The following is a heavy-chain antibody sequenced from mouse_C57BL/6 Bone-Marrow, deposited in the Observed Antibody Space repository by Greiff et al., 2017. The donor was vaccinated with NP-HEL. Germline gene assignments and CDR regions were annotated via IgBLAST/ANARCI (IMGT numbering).Heavy chain of an antibody. CDR3: ASPRYFDV. Sequence: DVKLQESGGDLVKPGGSLKLSCAASGFTFSSYGMSWVRQTPDKRLEWVATISSGGSYTYYPDSVKGRFTISRDNAKNTLYLQMSSLKSEDTAMYYCASPRYFDVWGTGTTVTVSS. V-gene: IGHV5-6*02. J-gene: IGHJ1*03. CDR1: GFTFSSYG. CDR2: ISSGGSYT.